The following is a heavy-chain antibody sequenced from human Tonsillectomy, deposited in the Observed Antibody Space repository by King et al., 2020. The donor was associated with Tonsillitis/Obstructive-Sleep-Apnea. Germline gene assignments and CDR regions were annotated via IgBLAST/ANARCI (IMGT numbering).Heavy chain of an antibody. CDR2: IYWDAYK. J-gene: IGHJ6*03. Sequence: TLKESGPTLVKPTQTLTLTCTFSGFSLSTSGVGGGWIRQPPGKALEWLSLIYWDAYKRYSPSLKSRLTITKDTSKNQVVLTLTNMDTVYTATYYCAHSYINIASRPGGLYYYYYMDVWGKGTTVTVSS. D-gene: IGHD6-6*01. CDR3: AHSYINIASRPGGLYYYYYMDV. CDR1: GFSLSTSGVG. V-gene: IGHV2-5*02.